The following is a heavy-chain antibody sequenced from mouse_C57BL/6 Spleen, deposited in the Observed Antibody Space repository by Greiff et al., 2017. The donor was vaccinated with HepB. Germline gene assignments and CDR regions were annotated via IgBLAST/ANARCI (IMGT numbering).Heavy chain of an antibody. CDR2: ILPGSGST. CDR3: ARFYYSNYVAWFAY. D-gene: IGHD2-5*01. Sequence: QVQLKQSGAELMKPGASVKLSCKATGYTFTGYWIEWVKQRPGHGLEWIGEILPGSGSTNYNEKFKGKATFTADTSSNTAYMQLSSLTTDDSAIYYCARFYYSNYVAWFAYWGQGTLVTVSA. CDR1: GYTFTGYW. J-gene: IGHJ3*01. V-gene: IGHV1-9*01.